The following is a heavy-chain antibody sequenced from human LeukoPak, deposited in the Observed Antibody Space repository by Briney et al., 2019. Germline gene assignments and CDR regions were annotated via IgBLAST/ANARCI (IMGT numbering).Heavy chain of an antibody. D-gene: IGHD3-10*01. CDR2: VSSSGSTI. Sequence: GGSLRLSCAASGFTFSSYEMNWVRQAPGKGLEWVSYVSSSGSTIYYADSVKGRFTISRDNAKNSLYLQMNSLRAEDTAVYYCARDYGSGRRLGFDYWGQGTLVTVSS. V-gene: IGHV3-48*03. J-gene: IGHJ4*02. CDR1: GFTFSSYE. CDR3: ARDYGSGRRLGFDY.